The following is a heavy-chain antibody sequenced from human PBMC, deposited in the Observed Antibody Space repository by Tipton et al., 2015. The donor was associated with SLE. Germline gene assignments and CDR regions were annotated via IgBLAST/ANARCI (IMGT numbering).Heavy chain of an antibody. V-gene: IGHV4-34*01. CDR1: GGSFSGYY. J-gene: IGHJ4*02. D-gene: IGHD6-13*01. CDR3: ARGPDRAAFD. CDR2: INHRGST. Sequence: TLSLTCAVYGGSFSGYYWSWIRQPPGKGLEWIGEINHRGSTNYNPSLKSRVTISVDTSKNQFSLKLSSVTAADTAVYYCARGPDRAAFDWGQGALVTVSS.